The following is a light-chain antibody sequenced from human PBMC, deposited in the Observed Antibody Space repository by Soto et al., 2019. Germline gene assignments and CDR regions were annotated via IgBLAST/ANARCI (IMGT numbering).Light chain of an antibody. CDR2: DVR. V-gene: IGLV2-14*03. CDR3: SSFTSSSTDV. Sequence: QSVLTQHASVSGSPGQSITISCTGTSSDIGAYNYVSWYRHHPGKAPKLMIYDVRNRPSGVSNRFSGSKSGNTASLTISGLQPEDEADYYCSSFTSSSTDVFGTGTKVTVL. J-gene: IGLJ1*01. CDR1: SSDIGAYNY.